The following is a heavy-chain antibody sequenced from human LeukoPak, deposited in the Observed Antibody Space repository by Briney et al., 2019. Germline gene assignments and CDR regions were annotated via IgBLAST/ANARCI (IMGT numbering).Heavy chain of an antibody. CDR1: GYTFTGYY. CDR3: ARVDILTGYYFFDY. D-gene: IGHD3-9*01. CDR2: INPNSGGT. J-gene: IGHJ4*02. V-gene: IGHV1-2*02. Sequence: ASVKVSCKASGYTFTGYYMHWVRQAPGQGLEWMGWINPNSGGTNYAQKFQGRVTMTRDTSISTAYMELSRLRSDDTAVYFCARVDILTGYYFFDYWGQGTLVTVSS.